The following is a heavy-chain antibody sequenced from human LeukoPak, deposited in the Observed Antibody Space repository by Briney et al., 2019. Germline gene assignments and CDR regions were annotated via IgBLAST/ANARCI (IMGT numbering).Heavy chain of an antibody. J-gene: IGHJ6*02. CDR2: TYYRSKWYN. D-gene: IGHD6-13*01. CDR1: GDSVSSNSAA. CDR3: ARDVQQLATRYYYYGMDV. V-gene: IGHV6-1*01. Sequence: SQTLSLTCAISGDSVSSNSAAWNWIRQSPSRGLEWLGRTYYRSKWYNDCAVSVKSRITINPDTSKNQFSLQLNSVTPEDTAVYYCARDVQQLATRYYYYGMDVWGQGTTVTVSS.